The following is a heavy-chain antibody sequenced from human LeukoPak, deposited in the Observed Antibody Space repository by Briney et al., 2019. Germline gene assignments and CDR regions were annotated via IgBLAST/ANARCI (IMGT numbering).Heavy chain of an antibody. CDR3: ARDYRSSSKLDYFDY. CDR1: GFTFSNAW. V-gene: IGHV3-21*01. D-gene: IGHD6-13*01. CDR2: ISSSSSYI. J-gene: IGHJ4*02. Sequence: GGSLRLSCAASGFTFSNAWMSWVRQAPGKGLEWVSSISSSSSYIYYADSVKGRLTISRDNAKNSLYLQMNSLRAEDTAVYYCARDYRSSSKLDYFDYWGQGTLVTVSS.